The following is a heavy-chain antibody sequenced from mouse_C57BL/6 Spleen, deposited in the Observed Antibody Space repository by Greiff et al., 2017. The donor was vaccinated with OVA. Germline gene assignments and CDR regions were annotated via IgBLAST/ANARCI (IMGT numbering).Heavy chain of an antibody. CDR1: GFSFNTYA. CDR2: IRSKSNNYAT. V-gene: IGHV10-1*01. D-gene: IGHD4-1*01. J-gene: IGHJ2*01. CDR3: VRTGTGYFDY. Sequence: EVQGVESGGGLVQPKGSLKLSCAASGFSFNTYAMNWVRQAPGKGLEWVARIRSKSNNYATYYADSVKDRFTISRDDSESMLYLQMNNLKTEDTAMYYCVRTGTGYFDYWGQGTTLTVSS.